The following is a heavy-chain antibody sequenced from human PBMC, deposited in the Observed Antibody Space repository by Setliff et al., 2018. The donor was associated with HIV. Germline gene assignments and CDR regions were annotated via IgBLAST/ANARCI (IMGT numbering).Heavy chain of an antibody. V-gene: IGHV4-61*02. J-gene: IGHJ4*02. CDR3: ARESYFYYFDY. D-gene: IGHD3-10*01. CDR2: IYTSGST. CDR1: GGSISSGTYY. Sequence: SETLSLTCTVSGGSISSGTYYWSWIRKPAGKGLEWIGRIYTSGSTNYNPSLKSRVTISLDTSKNQFSLKLSSVTAADAAVYYCARESYFYYFDYWFQVPLVTVSS.